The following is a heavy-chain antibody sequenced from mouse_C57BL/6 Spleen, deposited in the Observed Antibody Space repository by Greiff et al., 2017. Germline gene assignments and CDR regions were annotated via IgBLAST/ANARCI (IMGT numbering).Heavy chain of an antibody. CDR1: GYTFTDYY. CDR3: AREGRTTVVAPEWFAY. CDR2: INPNNGGT. J-gene: IGHJ3*01. Sequence: EVQLQQSGPELVKPGASVKISCKASGYTFTDYYMNWVKQSHGKSLEWIGDINPNNGGTSYNQKFKGKATLTVDKSSSTAYMELRSLTSEDSAVDYCAREGRTTVVAPEWFAYWGQGTLVTVSA. D-gene: IGHD1-1*01. V-gene: IGHV1-26*01.